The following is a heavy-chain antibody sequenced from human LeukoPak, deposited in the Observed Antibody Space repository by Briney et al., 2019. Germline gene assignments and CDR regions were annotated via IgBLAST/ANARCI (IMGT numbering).Heavy chain of an antibody. CDR1: GFTFISYA. V-gene: IGHV3-30*04. CDR2: ISFDATNK. Sequence: GGSLRLSCSASGFTFISYAMHWVRQARGRGLDWVATISFDATNKYYSASVKGRFTVSRDNSRDTLFLHMCSLGLEHTAVYYCARMLKSLATIAAHPDMAYWGPGTLVIVSS. CDR3: ARMLKSLATIAAHPDMAY. D-gene: IGHD6-6*01. J-gene: IGHJ4*02.